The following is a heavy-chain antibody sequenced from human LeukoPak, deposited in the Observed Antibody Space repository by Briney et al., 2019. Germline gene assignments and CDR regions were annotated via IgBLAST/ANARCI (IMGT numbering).Heavy chain of an antibody. Sequence: EASVKVSCKASGYTFTSYGISWVRQAPGQGLEWMGWISAYNGNTNYAQKLQGRVTMTTDTSTSTAYMELRSLRSDDTAVYYCARGTAVVAATGGNWFDPWGQGTLVTVSS. V-gene: IGHV1-18*01. J-gene: IGHJ5*02. CDR3: ARGTAVVAATGGNWFDP. D-gene: IGHD2-15*01. CDR2: ISAYNGNT. CDR1: GYTFTSYG.